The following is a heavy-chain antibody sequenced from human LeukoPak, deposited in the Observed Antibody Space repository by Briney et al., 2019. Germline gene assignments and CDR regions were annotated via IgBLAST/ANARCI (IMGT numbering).Heavy chain of an antibody. CDR3: ARQSSSSWMRY. D-gene: IGHD6-13*01. J-gene: IGHJ4*02. CDR2: INHSGST. CDR1: GGSFSGYY. V-gene: IGHV4-34*01. Sequence: SETLSLTCAAYGGSFSGYYWSWIRQPPGKGLEWIGEINHSGSTNYNPSLKSRVTISVDTSKNQFSLKLSSVTAADTAVYYCARQSSSSWMRYWGQGTLVTVSS.